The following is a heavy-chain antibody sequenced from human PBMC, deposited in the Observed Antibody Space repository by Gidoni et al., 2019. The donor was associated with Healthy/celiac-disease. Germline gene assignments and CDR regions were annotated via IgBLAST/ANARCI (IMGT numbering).Heavy chain of an antibody. CDR3: ARRVYYYYMDV. J-gene: IGHJ6*03. CDR1: DGSISSSSYY. V-gene: IGHV4-39*01. Sequence: QLQLQESGPGLVKPSETLSLACTVSDGSISSSSYYWGWLRQHPGKGLEWIGSIYYSGSTYYNPSLKSRVTISVDTYKNQFSLKLSSVTAADTAVYYCARRVYYYYMDVWGKGTTVTVSS. CDR2: IYYSGST.